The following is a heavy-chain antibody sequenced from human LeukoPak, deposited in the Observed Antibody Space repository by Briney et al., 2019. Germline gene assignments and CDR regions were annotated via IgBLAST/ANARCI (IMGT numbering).Heavy chain of an antibody. CDR3: ARLCLGCCTNGVCYGHAFDI. D-gene: IGHD2-8*01. V-gene: IGHV3-73*01. J-gene: IGHJ3*02. CDR2: IRSKTNNYAT. Sequence: GGSLRLSCAASGFTFSGSAMHWVRQASGKGLEWVGRIRSKTNNYATAYAESVKGRFTISRDDSKNTAYLQIHSLKTEDTAVYYCARLCLGCCTNGVCYGHAFDIWGQGTMVTVSS. CDR1: GFTFSGSA.